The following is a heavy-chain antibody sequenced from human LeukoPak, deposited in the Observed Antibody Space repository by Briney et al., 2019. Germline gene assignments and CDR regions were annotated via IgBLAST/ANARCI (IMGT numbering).Heavy chain of an antibody. Sequence: GGSLRLSCAASGFTFSSYWMSWVRQAPGKGLEWVASINEDGSDKYYVDSVKGRFTISRDNAMNSLYLQMNSLRAEDTAVYYCARDTYRFDDYWGQGTLVTVSS. V-gene: IGHV3-7*01. CDR3: ARDTYRFDDY. J-gene: IGHJ4*02. CDR2: INEDGSDK. CDR1: GFTFSSYW.